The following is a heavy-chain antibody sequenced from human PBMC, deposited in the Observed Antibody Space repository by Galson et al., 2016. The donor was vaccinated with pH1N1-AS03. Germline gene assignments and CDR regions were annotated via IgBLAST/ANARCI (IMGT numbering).Heavy chain of an antibody. CDR2: IYPDDSGT. D-gene: IGHD1-26*01. V-gene: IGHV5-51*01. Sequence: QSGAEVKKPGESLEISCTGSGYKFTNYWTGWVRQMPGQGLEWMGSIYPDDSGTRYSPSFQGQVTISADKSIRTAYLQWSSLKASDTAMYYCARRVSYTGSYPLDYWGQGTLVTVSS. J-gene: IGHJ4*02. CDR3: ARRVSYTGSYPLDY. CDR1: GYKFTNYW.